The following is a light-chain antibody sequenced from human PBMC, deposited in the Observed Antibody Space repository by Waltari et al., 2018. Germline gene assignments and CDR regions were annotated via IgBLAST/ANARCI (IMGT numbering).Light chain of an antibody. CDR1: PSIGKY. V-gene: IGKV3-20*01. J-gene: IGKJ1*01. Sequence: DIVLTQFPGTLSLSAGERATLSCRASPSIGKYLAWYQLRPGQAPRLLISDAYIRAAGIPDRFSGSGSGTDFSLTISRLEPDDFAMYYCQHYVRLPVTFGQGTKVEIK. CDR3: QHYVRLPVT. CDR2: DAY.